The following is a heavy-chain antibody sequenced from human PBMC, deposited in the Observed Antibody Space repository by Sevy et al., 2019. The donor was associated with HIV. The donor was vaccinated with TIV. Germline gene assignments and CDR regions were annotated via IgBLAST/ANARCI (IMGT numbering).Heavy chain of an antibody. D-gene: IGHD3-10*01. CDR3: ARGRVLLWFGASQEGYYFNY. CDR2: INPNSGGT. J-gene: IGHJ4*02. CDR1: GYTFTDYY. Sequence: ASVKVSCKASGYTFTDYYMHWVRQAPGQGLEWMGWINPNSGGTNYAQKFQGRVTMSRDTSITTAYMELSRLTPDDTAVYYCARGRVLLWFGASQEGYYFNYLGQGTLVTVSS. V-gene: IGHV1-2*02.